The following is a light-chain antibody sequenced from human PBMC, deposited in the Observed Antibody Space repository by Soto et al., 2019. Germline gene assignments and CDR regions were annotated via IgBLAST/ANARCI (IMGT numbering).Light chain of an antibody. Sequence: EIVMTQSPATLSVSPGERATLSCRDSQSVSSKLAWYQQKPGQAPRLLIYGASTRATGIPARFSGSGSGTEFTLTISSLQSEDFAVYYCQQYNNWPRTFGQGTKVEIK. J-gene: IGKJ1*01. CDR3: QQYNNWPRT. CDR1: QSVSSK. CDR2: GAS. V-gene: IGKV3-15*01.